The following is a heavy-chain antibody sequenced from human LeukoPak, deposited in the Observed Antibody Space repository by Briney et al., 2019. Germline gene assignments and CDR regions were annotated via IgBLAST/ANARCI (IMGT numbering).Heavy chain of an antibody. V-gene: IGHV3-23*01. CDR3: TKTTTGYSSGQYPGWPADH. CDR1: GFTFSSYA. CDR2: ISGSGGST. D-gene: IGHD3-22*01. J-gene: IGHJ4*02. Sequence: GGSLRLSCAASGFTFSSYAMSWVRQAPGKGLEWVSAISGSGGSTYYADSVKGRFTISRDNSKNTVYLQMDSLRGEDTALYYCTKTTTGYSSGQYPGWPADHWGQGALVTVSS.